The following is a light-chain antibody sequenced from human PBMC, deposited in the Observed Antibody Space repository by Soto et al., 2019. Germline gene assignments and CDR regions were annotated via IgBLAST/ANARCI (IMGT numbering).Light chain of an antibody. CDR2: DVA. Sequence: QSVLTQPRSVSGSLGQSVTISCTGTTSDVGTSNYVSWYQQHPGRPPKLMIYDVARWPSGVPDRFSGSKSGNTASLTISGLQAEDEADYFCCSYAGGYTYLFGTGTKVTVL. J-gene: IGLJ1*01. CDR3: CSYAGGYTYL. CDR1: TSDVGTSNY. V-gene: IGLV2-11*01.